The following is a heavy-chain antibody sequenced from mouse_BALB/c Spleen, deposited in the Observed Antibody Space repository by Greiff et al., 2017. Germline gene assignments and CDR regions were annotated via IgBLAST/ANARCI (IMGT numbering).Heavy chain of an antibody. Sequence: QVQLQQSGAELARPGASVKLSCKASGYTFTSYWMQWVKQRPGQGLEWIGAIYPGDGDTRYTQKFKGKATLTADKSSSTAYMQLSSLASEDSAVYYCARWGAMDYWGQGTSVTVSS. CDR3: ARWGAMDY. CDR2: IYPGDGDT. V-gene: IGHV1-87*01. J-gene: IGHJ4*01. CDR1: GYTFTSYW. D-gene: IGHD2-3*01.